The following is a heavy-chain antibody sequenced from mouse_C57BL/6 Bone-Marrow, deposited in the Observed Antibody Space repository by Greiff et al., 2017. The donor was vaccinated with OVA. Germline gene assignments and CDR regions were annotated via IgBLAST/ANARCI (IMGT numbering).Heavy chain of an antibody. CDR3: ARWLLRRYYYAMDY. Sequence: QVQLQQPGAELVKPGASVKMSCKASGYTFTSYWITWVKQRPGQGLEWIGDIYPGSGSTNYNEKFKSKATLTVDTSSSTAYMQLSSLTSEGSAVYYCARWLLRRYYYAMDYWGQGTSVTVSS. CDR2: IYPGSGST. V-gene: IGHV1-55*01. J-gene: IGHJ4*01. D-gene: IGHD2-3*01. CDR1: GYTFTSYW.